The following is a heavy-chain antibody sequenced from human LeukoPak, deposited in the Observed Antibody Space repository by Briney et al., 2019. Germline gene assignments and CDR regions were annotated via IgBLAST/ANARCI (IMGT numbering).Heavy chain of an antibody. CDR3: ARDLAWGAFDY. CDR1: EFSVGSNY. J-gene: IGHJ4*02. V-gene: IGHV3-53*01. Sequence: GGSLRLSCAASEFSVGSNYMTWVRQAPGKGLEWVSLIYSGGSTYYADSVKGRFTISRDNSKNTLYLQMNSLRAEDTAVYYCARDLAWGAFDYWGQGTLVTVSS. D-gene: IGHD7-27*01. CDR2: IYSGGST.